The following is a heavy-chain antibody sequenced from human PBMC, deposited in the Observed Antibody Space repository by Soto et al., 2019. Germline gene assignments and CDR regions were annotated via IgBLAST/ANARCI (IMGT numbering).Heavy chain of an antibody. D-gene: IGHD2-2*01. V-gene: IGHV1-58*01. CDR3: AADRGVDCSSTSCPYYYYGMDV. Sequence: SVKVSCKASGFTFTSSAVQWLRQSRGQRLEWIGWIVVGSGNTNYAQKFQERVTITRDMSTSTAYMELSSLRSEDTAVYYCAADRGVDCSSTSCPYYYYGMDVWGQGTTVTVSS. CDR2: IVVGSGNT. CDR1: GFTFTSSA. J-gene: IGHJ6*02.